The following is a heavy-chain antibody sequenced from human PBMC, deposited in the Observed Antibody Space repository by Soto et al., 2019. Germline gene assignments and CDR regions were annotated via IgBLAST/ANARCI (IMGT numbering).Heavy chain of an antibody. V-gene: IGHV1-69*19. D-gene: IGHD3-10*01. CDR1: GGTFNTYA. CDR2: ISPMFGAA. CDR3: AREVQVHTPAFVY. Sequence: QVQLVQSGAEMKKPGSSVKVSCQSSGGTFNTYAMNWVRQAPGQGPEWMGDISPMFGAANYAPKFQGRVTITADESTCTSYMKLSSLTSEDTALYFCAREVQVHTPAFVYWGQGTLFTGSS. J-gene: IGHJ4*02.